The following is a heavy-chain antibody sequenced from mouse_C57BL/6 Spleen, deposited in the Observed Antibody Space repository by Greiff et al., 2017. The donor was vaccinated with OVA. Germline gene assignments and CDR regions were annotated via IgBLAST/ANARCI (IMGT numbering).Heavy chain of an antibody. CDR3: AKNYDYDENYYAMDY. CDR1: GFSLTSYG. J-gene: IGHJ4*01. D-gene: IGHD2-4*01. V-gene: IGHV2-5*01. CDR2: IWRGGST. Sequence: QVQLKESGPGLVQPSQSLSITCTVSGFSLTSYGVHWVRQSPGKGLEWLGVIWRGGSTDYNAAFMSRLSITKDNSKSQVFFKMNSLQADDTAIYYCAKNYDYDENYYAMDYWGQGTSVTVSS.